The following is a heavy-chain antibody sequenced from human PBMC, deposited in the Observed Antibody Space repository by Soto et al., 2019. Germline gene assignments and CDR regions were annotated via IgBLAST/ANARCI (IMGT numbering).Heavy chain of an antibody. J-gene: IGHJ5*02. CDR1: GYTFTDYF. CDR3: ARVTLKAGNWFDP. Sequence: ASVKVSCKASGYTFTDYFIHWVRQAPGQGFEWMGWINPNSRGTNYAQKLQGRVTMTRDTSNSTAYMELRGLTSDDTAVYYCARVTLKAGNWFDPWGQGTLVTVSS. V-gene: IGHV1-2*02. CDR2: INPNSRGT.